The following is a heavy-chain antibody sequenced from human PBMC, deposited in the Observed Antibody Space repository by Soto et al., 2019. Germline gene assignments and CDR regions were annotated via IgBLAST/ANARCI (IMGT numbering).Heavy chain of an antibody. J-gene: IGHJ4*02. Sequence: VGSLRLSCVASGFNFGNFGMHWVRQAPGKGLEWLTVISNDENIKQDSVRGRFAIARDNSKNTLYLHLTSLRAEDTAIYYCARGLRGVLDYWGQGTLVTVSS. CDR2: ISNDENIK. CDR1: GFNFGNFG. CDR3: ARGLRGVLDY. V-gene: IGHV3-33*01. D-gene: IGHD5-12*01.